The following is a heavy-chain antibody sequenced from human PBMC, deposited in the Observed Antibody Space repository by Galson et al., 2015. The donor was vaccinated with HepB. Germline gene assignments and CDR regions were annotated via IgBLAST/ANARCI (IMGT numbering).Heavy chain of an antibody. CDR2: INPSGGST. V-gene: IGHV1-46*03. J-gene: IGHJ6*03. D-gene: IGHD5-12*01. Sequence: SVKVSCKASGYTFTSYYMHWVRQAPGQGLEWMGIINPSGGSTSYAQKFQGRVTMTRDTSTSTVYMELSSLKSEDTAVYYCASQRDIVATMWDYYYMDVWGKGTTVTVSS. CDR3: ASQRDIVATMWDYYYMDV. CDR1: GYTFTSYY.